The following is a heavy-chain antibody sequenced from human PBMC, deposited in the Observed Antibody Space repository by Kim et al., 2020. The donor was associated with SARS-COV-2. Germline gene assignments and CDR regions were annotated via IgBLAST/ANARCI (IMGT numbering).Heavy chain of an antibody. CDR2: INAGNGNT. CDR3: ARAGSTSPHWWAQNNNWFDP. D-gene: IGHD2-2*01. Sequence: ASVKVSCKASGYTFTSYAMHWVRQAPGQRLEWMGWINAGNGNTKYSQKFQGRVTITRDTSASTAYMELSSLRSEDTAVYYCARAGSTSPHWWAQNNNWFDPWGQGTLVTVSS. J-gene: IGHJ5*02. V-gene: IGHV1-3*01. CDR1: GYTFTSYA.